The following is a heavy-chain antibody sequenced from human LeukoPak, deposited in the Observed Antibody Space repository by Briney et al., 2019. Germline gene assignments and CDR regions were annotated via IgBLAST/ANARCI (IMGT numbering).Heavy chain of an antibody. Sequence: GGSLRLSCAASGFTFSSYSMNWVRRAPGKGLEWVSYISSSSSTIYYADSVKGRFTISRDNAKNSLYLQMNSLRAEDTAVYYCARVAEAAAFDYWGQGTLVTVSS. CDR1: GFTFSSYS. V-gene: IGHV3-48*01. CDR3: ARVAEAAAFDY. D-gene: IGHD6-13*01. J-gene: IGHJ4*02. CDR2: ISSSSSTI.